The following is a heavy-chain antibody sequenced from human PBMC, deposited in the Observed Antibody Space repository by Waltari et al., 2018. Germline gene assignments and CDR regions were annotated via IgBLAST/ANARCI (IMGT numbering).Heavy chain of an antibody. CDR2: FKPEEGET. CDR3: ATPNPHYYPLLSFDI. D-gene: IGHD3-10*01. J-gene: IGHJ3*02. V-gene: IGHV1-24*01. CDR1: GYTLTELS. Sequence: QVQLVQSGAEVKKPGASVKVSCKVSGYTLTELSMHWVRQAPGKGLEWMGGFKPEEGETINAQKCQGKVTMTENTSTDTAYMELSSLGSEDTAVYYCATPNPHYYPLLSFDIWGQGTMVTVSS.